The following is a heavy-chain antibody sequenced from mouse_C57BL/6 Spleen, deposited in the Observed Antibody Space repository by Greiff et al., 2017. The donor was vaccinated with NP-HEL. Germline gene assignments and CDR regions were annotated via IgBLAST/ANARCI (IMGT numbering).Heavy chain of an antibody. J-gene: IGHJ1*03. CDR3: TRDMDYYGSSYYWYFDV. D-gene: IGHD1-1*01. Sequence: VQLQQSGAELVRPGASVTLSCKASGYTFTDYEMHWVKQTPVHGLEWIGAIDPETGGTAYNQKFKGKAILTADKSSSTAYMELRSLTSEDSAVYYCTRDMDYYGSSYYWYFDVWGTGTTVTVSS. V-gene: IGHV1-15*01. CDR1: GYTFTDYE. CDR2: IDPETGGT.